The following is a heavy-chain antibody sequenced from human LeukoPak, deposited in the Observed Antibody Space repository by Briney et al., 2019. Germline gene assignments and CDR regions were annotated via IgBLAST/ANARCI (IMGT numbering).Heavy chain of an antibody. J-gene: IGHJ4*02. CDR3: ARLDEKSGYEYGGIDY. CDR1: GYSFPNYW. Sequence: GESLKISCKGSGYSFPNYWIGWVRQMPGKGLEWMGIIFPGDSDTKYSPSFQGRVAISVDKSINTAYLQWSSLKASDTAMYYCARLDEKSGYEYGGIDYWGQGTLVTVSS. V-gene: IGHV5-51*01. D-gene: IGHD1-26*01. CDR2: IFPGDSDT.